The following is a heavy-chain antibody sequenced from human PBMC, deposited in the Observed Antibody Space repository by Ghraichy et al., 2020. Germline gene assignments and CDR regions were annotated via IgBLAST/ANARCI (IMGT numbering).Heavy chain of an antibody. CDR3: AKDQSVVTPRFDY. CDR2: ISGGGSNI. Sequence: GGSLRLSCAASGFAFSTYAMSWVRQAPGKGLEWVSAISGGGSNIYYADSVKGRFTISRDNSENTLYLQMNSLRVEDTAVYYCAKDQSVVTPRFDYWGQGTLVTVSS. J-gene: IGHJ4*02. D-gene: IGHD4-23*01. V-gene: IGHV3-23*01. CDR1: GFAFSTYA.